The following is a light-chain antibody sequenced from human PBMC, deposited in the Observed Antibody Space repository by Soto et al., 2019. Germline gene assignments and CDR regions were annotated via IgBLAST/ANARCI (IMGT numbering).Light chain of an antibody. CDR1: NSNIANNF. CDR3: GAWDSSLSALV. CDR2: DNN. Sequence: QSVLTQPPSVSAAPGQKVTISCSGTNSNIANNFVSWYQHLPGTAPKLLIYDNNKRPSGIPDRFSGSKSGTSATLGITGLQTGDEAEYYCGAWDSSLSALVFGGGTKVTVL. J-gene: IGLJ2*01. V-gene: IGLV1-51*01.